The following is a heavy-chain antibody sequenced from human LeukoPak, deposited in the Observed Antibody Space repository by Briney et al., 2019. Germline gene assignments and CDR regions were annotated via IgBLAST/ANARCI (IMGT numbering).Heavy chain of an antibody. Sequence: PGGSLRLSCAASGFTFSSYAMSWVRQAPGKGLEWVSAISGSGGSTYYADSVQGRFTISRDNAKNSLYLQMNNLRAEDTAVYYCARPLPSYDFWSGYYGYWGQGTLVTVSS. CDR1: GFTFSSYA. CDR3: ARPLPSYDFWSGYYGY. V-gene: IGHV3-23*01. J-gene: IGHJ4*02. D-gene: IGHD3-3*01. CDR2: ISGSGGST.